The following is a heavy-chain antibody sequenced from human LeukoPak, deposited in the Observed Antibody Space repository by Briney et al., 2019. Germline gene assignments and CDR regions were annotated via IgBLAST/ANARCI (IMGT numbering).Heavy chain of an antibody. CDR2: INPNSGGT. Sequence: ASVKVSCKASGYTFTGYYMHWVRQAPGQGLEWMGWINPNSGGTNYAQKFQGRVTMTRDTSISTAYMELSRLRSDDTAVYYCARGLYYDFWSGNHNWFDPWGQGTLVTVSS. D-gene: IGHD3-3*01. CDR3: ARGLYYDFWSGNHNWFDP. V-gene: IGHV1-2*02. J-gene: IGHJ5*02. CDR1: GYTFTGYY.